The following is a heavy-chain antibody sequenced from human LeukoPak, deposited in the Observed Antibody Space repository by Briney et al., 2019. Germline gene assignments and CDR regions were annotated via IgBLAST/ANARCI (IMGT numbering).Heavy chain of an antibody. CDR3: ARGSDWNAEGYYYYMDV. J-gene: IGHJ6*03. V-gene: IGHV3-48*04. CDR1: GFTFSIYG. Sequence: PGGSLRLSCAASGFTFSIYGMNWVRQAPGKGLEWVSYISSSGSTIYYADSVKGRFTISRDNAKNSLYLQMNSLRAEDTAVYYCARGSDWNAEGYYYYMDVWGKGTTVTISS. D-gene: IGHD1-1*01. CDR2: ISSSGSTI.